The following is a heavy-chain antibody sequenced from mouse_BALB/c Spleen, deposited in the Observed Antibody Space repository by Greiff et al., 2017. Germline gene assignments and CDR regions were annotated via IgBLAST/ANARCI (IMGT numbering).Heavy chain of an antibody. D-gene: IGHD2-10*02. J-gene: IGHJ1*01. CDR1: GFNIKDTY. CDR3: ARGYGNYWYFDV. Sequence: VQLKQSGAELVKPGASVKLSCTASGFNIKDTYMHWVKQRPEQGLEWIGRIDPANGNTKYDPKFQGKATITADTSSNTAYLQLSSLTSEDTAVYYCARGYGNYWYFDVWGAGTTVTVSS. CDR2: IDPANGNT. V-gene: IGHV14-3*02.